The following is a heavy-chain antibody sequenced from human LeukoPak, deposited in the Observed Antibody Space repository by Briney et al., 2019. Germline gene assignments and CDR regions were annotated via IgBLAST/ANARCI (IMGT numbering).Heavy chain of an antibody. J-gene: IGHJ4*02. CDR3: ARGRSDCSGGSCYSKGDY. CDR2: INHSGST. D-gene: IGHD2-15*01. CDR1: GGSFSGYY. V-gene: IGHV4-34*01. Sequence: SETLSLTCAVYGGSFSGYYWSWIRQPPGKGLEWIGEINHSGSTNYNPSLKSRVTISVDTSKNQFSPKLSSVTAADTAVYYCARGRSDCSGGSCYSKGDYWGQGTLVTVSS.